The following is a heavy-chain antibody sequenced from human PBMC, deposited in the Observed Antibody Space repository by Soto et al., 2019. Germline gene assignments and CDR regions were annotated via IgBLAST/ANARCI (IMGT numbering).Heavy chain of an antibody. D-gene: IGHD6-13*01. CDR2: INPSGGST. CDR1: GYTFTSYY. J-gene: IGHJ4*02. V-gene: IGHV1-46*01. Sequence: ASVKVSCKASGYTFTSYYMHWVRQAPGQGLEWMGIINPSGGSTSYAQKFQGRVTMTRDMSTSTVYMELSSLRSEDTAVYYCARDRTGTSVAGYSSSWQIEYFGYWGQGTLVTVSS. CDR3: ARDRTGTSVAGYSSSWQIEYFGY.